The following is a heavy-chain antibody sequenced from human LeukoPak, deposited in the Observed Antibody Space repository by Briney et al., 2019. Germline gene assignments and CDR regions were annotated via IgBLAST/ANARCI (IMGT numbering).Heavy chain of an antibody. V-gene: IGHV1-46*01. CDR2: INPSGGST. CDR1: GYTFTSYY. CDR3: ARDENTAMDDYGY. D-gene: IGHD5-18*01. Sequence: ASVKVSCKASGYTFTSYYMHWVRQAPGQGLEWMGIINPSGGSTSYAQKFQGRVTMTRDMPTSTVYMELSSLRSEDTAVYYCARDENTAMDDYGYWGQGTLVTVSS. J-gene: IGHJ4*02.